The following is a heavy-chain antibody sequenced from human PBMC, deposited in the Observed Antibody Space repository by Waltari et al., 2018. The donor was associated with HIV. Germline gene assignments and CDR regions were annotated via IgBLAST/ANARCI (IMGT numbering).Heavy chain of an antibody. V-gene: IGHV3-53*02. CDR1: NGTIVNNY. CDR2: IYPDDTV. CDR3: AIGVRYLGP. D-gene: IGHD2-8*01. J-gene: IGHJ5*02. Sequence: VTTGGKVIQPGGSLRLSCVGSNGTIVNNYVSWVRQSPEKGLWWVSIIYPDDTVHYSDSVRGRFVISRVRSKNTISLLLNNLLFEDTAVYYCAIGVRYLGPWGQGTLVTVS.